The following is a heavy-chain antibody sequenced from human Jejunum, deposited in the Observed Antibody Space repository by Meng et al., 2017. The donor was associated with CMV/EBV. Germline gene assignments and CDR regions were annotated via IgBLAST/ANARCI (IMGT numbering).Heavy chain of an antibody. D-gene: IGHD1-26*01. Sequence: AAYGFTFSSDWMHWIRQAPGKGLVWDSRNNGDGSSISYADSMQGRFTISGDNAKNTLYLQLNSLRVEDTAVYHCARSHRSSYGWFDPWGQGTLVTVSS. V-gene: IGHV3-74*01. CDR1: GFTFSSDW. CDR2: NNGDGSSI. CDR3: ARSHRSSYGWFDP. J-gene: IGHJ5*02.